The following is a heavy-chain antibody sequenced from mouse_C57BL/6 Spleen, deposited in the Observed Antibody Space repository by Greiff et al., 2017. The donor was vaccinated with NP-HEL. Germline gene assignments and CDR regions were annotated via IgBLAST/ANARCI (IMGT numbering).Heavy chain of an antibody. J-gene: IGHJ3*01. Sequence: EVQLQQPGAELVRPGASVKLSCTASGFNIKDDYMHWVKQRPEQGLEWIGWIDPENGDTEYASKFQGKATITADTSSNTAYLQLSSLTSEDTAVYYCTQLGQFAYWGQGTLVTVSA. D-gene: IGHD4-1*02. CDR3: TQLGQFAY. V-gene: IGHV14-4*01. CDR2: IDPENGDT. CDR1: GFNIKDDY.